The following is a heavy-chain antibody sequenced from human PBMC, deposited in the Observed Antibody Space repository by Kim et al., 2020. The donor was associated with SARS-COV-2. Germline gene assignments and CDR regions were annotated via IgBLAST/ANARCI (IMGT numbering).Heavy chain of an antibody. D-gene: IGHD6-6*01. CDR2: ISGSGTDT. CDR1: GFTFGDYY. J-gene: IGHJ4*02. CDR3: ARFARSPQY. V-gene: IGHV3-11*03. Sequence: GGSLRLSCAASGFTFGDYYMTWIRQTPGKGLEWLSYISGSGTDTSYADSVKGRFTISRDNANNLLYLQMDSLRADDTAVYYCARFARSPQYWRQGTLVTV.